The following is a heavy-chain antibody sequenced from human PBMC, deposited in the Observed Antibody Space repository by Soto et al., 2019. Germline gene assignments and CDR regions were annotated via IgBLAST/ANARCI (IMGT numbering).Heavy chain of an antibody. CDR2: IYYSGST. J-gene: IGHJ5*02. V-gene: IGHV4-30-4*01. CDR3: ARSSLRLGELSPNWFDP. Sequence: PSETLSLTCTVSGGSISSGDYYWSWIRQPPGKGLEWIGYIYYSGSTYYNPSLKSRVTISVDTSKNQFSLKLSSVTAADTAVYYCARSSLRLGELSPNWFDPGGQGTLVTVSS. CDR1: GGSISSGDYY. D-gene: IGHD3-16*02.